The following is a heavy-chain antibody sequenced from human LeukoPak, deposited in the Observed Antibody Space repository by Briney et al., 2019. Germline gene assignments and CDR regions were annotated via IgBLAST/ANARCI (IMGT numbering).Heavy chain of an antibody. CDR3: AREGSRWVDFDY. CDR2: IYYSGST. CDR1: GGSISSHY. J-gene: IGHJ4*02. Sequence: SETLSLTCTAPGGSISSHYWNWIRQPPGKGLEWIGYIYYSGSTNYSPSLKSRVTISLDTSKSQFSLKLSSVTAADTAVYYCAREGSRWVDFDYWGQGTLVTVSS. V-gene: IGHV4-59*11. D-gene: IGHD1-26*01.